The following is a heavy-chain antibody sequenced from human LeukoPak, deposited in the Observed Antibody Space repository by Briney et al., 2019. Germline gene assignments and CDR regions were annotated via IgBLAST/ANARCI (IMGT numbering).Heavy chain of an antibody. CDR1: GFTFSDNY. D-gene: IGHD3/OR15-3a*01. J-gene: IGHJ6*03. Sequence: GGSLRLSCAASGFTFSDNYMSWIRQAPGKGLVWVSRINSDGSSTSYADSVKGRFTISRDNAKNTLYLQMNSLRAEDTAVYYCARASDFYYYYYMDVWGKGTTVTISS. CDR3: ARASDFYYYYYMDV. CDR2: INSDGSST. V-gene: IGHV3-74*01.